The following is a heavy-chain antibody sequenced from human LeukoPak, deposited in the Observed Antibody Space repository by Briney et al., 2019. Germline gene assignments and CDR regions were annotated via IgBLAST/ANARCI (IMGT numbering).Heavy chain of an antibody. CDR2: IYYSGST. CDR3: AAWGAPPGDY. Sequence: SETLSLTCTVSGGSISSYYWSWNRQPPGKGLGWIGYIYYSGSTNYNPSLKTRVTISVDSSKNQFSLKLSSVTAADTAVYYCAAWGAPPGDYWGQGTLVTVSS. J-gene: IGHJ4*02. D-gene: IGHD1-26*01. V-gene: IGHV4-59*01. CDR1: GGSISSYY.